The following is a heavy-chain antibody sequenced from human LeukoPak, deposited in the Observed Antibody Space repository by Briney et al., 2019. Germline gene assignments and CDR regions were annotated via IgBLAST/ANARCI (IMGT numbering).Heavy chain of an antibody. CDR2: ISSSSSYI. CDR3: ARDLKGKFDY. V-gene: IGHV3-21*01. Sequence: PGGSLRLSCAASGFTFSSYSMNWVRQAPGKGLEWVSSISSSSSYIYYADSVKGRFTISRDNAKNSLYLQMNSLTAEDTAVYYCARDLKGKFDYWGQGTLVTVSS. CDR1: GFTFSSYS. J-gene: IGHJ4*02. D-gene: IGHD3-10*01.